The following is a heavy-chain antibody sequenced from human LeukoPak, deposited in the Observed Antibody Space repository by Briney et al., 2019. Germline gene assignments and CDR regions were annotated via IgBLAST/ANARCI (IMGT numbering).Heavy chain of an antibody. D-gene: IGHD6-19*01. V-gene: IGHV3-33*01. CDR1: GFTFSNYG. CDR2: IWYDGSNK. J-gene: IGHJ5*02. CDR3: ARVAVAGNRNDWFDP. Sequence: QTRRSLRPSCAASGFTFSNYGMHWVRQAPGKGLEWVAVIWYDGSNKYYADSVKGRFTISRDNSKNTLYLQMNSLRAEDTAVYYCARVAVAGNRNDWFDPWGQGTLVTVSS.